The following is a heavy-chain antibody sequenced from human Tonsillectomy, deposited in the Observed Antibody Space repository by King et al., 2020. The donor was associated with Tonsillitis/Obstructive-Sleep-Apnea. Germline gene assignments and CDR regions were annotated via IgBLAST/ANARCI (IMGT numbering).Heavy chain of an antibody. V-gene: IGHV3-30*01. CDR3: ARGSPAAFDI. Sequence: VQLVESGGGVVQPGRSLRLSCAASGFTFSSYAMHWVRQAPGKGLEWVAVISYDGSNKYYADSVKGRFTISRDNSKNTLYLQMNSLRAEDMAVYYCARGSPAAFDIWGQGTMVTVSS. J-gene: IGHJ3*02. CDR1: GFTFSSYA. CDR2: ISYDGSNK.